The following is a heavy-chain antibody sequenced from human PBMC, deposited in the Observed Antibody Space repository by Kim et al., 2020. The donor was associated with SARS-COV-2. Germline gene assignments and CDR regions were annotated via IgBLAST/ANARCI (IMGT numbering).Heavy chain of an antibody. J-gene: IGHJ4*02. Sequence: GGSLRLSCGASGFIFSTYAMHWVRQAPGKGLEWVAVISRDGTYKHYADSVKGRFTMSRDNSKNTLYLQMNSLRAEDTAVYYCARDGGSAAAGTLDNWGQGTLVIASS. V-gene: IGHV3-30-3*01. CDR3: ARDGGSAAAGTLDN. D-gene: IGHD6-13*01. CDR2: ISRDGTYK. CDR1: GFIFSTYA.